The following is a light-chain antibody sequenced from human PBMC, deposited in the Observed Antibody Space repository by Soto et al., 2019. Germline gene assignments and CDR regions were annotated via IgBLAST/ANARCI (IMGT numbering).Light chain of an antibody. J-gene: IGLJ2*01. CDR1: SSNIGAGHD. CDR3: QSYDSSLRV. CDR2: GNN. V-gene: IGLV1-40*01. Sequence: QPVLTQPPSVSGAPGQRVTISCTGSSSNIGAGHDVHWYQQVPGTAPKLLIYGNNNRPSGVPDRFSGSKSGTSASLAITGLQTEDEADYYCQSYDSSLRVFGGGTKLTVL.